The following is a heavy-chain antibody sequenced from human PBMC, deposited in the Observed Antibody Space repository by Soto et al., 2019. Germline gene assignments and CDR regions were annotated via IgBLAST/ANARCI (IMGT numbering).Heavy chain of an antibody. CDR3: AKNSGWFNT. J-gene: IGHJ5*02. CDR1: GFTFGTTD. V-gene: IGHV3-23*01. Sequence: GGSLRLSCAASGFTFGTTDMSWVRQAPGEGLEWVSTIDGSGGFTYYADSVKGRFTISRDNSRNTVYLQMNSLRGDDPALYYCAKNSGWFNTWGRGALVTVSS. CDR2: IDGSGGFT. D-gene: IGHD3-10*01.